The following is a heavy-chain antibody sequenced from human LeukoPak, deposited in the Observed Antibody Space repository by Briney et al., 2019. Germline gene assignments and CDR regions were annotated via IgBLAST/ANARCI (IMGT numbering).Heavy chain of an antibody. CDR1: GGSFSGYY. J-gene: IGHJ4*02. CDR2: INHSGST. D-gene: IGHD6-19*01. V-gene: IGHV4-34*01. Sequence: SETLSLTCAVYGGSFSGYYWSWIRQPPGKGLEWIGEINHSGSTNYNPSLKSRVTISVDTSKNQFSLKLSSVTAADTAVYYCAGMANSRYSSGWCKFDYWGQGTLVTVSS. CDR3: AGMANSRYSSGWCKFDY.